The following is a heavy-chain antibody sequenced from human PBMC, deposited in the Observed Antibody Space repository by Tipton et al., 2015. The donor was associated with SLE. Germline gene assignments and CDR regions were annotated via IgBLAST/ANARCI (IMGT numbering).Heavy chain of an antibody. D-gene: IGHD6-19*01. CDR2: INHSGST. V-gene: IGHV4-34*01. J-gene: IGHJ4*02. CDR1: GGSFSDYY. CDR3: ATSHERHSSGCTFDY. Sequence: TLSLTCAVYGGSFSDYYWTWIRQPPGKGLEWIGEINHSGSTKYNPSLKSRVTISVDTSKNQFSLKLSSVTAADTAVYYCATSHERHSSGCTFDYWGQGTLVTVSS.